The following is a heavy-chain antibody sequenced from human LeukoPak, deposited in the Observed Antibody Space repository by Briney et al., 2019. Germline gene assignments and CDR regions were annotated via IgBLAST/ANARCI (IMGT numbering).Heavy chain of an antibody. V-gene: IGHV3-53*01. Sequence: PSETLSLTCTVSGVSISPFYWSWIRQPPGKGLEWVSIIYSGGSKHYADSVKGRFTVSRDNSKNTVYLQMNGLRAEDTAVYYCATLPTGYSSSWFDHWGQGTLVTVSS. CDR1: GVSISPFY. D-gene: IGHD6-13*01. J-gene: IGHJ5*02. CDR2: IYSGGSK. CDR3: ATLPTGYSSSWFDH.